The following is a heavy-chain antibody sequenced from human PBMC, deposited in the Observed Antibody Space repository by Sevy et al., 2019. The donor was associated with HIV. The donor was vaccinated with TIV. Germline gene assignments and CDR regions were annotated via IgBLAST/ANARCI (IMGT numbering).Heavy chain of an antibody. Sequence: GGSLRLSCSASGFSFSNSAMNWVRQTPGKGLKYVSAMSSGGVSTYYADSVRGRFTISRDNSKNTLYLQMSSLRVEDTAVYDCVNDPDYNLWRGDYGMDDWGQGTPVTVSS. D-gene: IGHD3-3*01. CDR2: MSSGGVST. V-gene: IGHV3-64D*06. J-gene: IGHJ6*02. CDR3: VNDPDYNLWRGDYGMDD. CDR1: GFSFSNSA.